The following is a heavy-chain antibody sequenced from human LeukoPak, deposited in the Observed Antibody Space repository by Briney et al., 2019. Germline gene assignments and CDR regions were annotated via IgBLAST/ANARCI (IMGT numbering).Heavy chain of an antibody. CDR1: GNTLSELS. CDR3: ARHPLNSIAAAGSPSWFDP. V-gene: IGHV1-24*01. J-gene: IGHJ5*02. CDR2: LDPEDGET. Sequence: ASVKVSCKISGNTLSELSIHWVRQAPGKGLEWMGGLDPEDGETIYGEEFQGRVTMTEDTSADTAYMMLTSLTSEDTAVYYCARHPLNSIAAAGSPSWFDPWGQGTLVTVSS. D-gene: IGHD6-13*01.